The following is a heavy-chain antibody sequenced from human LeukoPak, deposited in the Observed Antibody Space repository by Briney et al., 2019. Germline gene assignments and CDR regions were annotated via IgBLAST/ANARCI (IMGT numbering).Heavy chain of an antibody. J-gene: IGHJ6*02. Sequence: GRSLRLSCAASGFTFDDYAMHWVRQAPGKGLEWVSGISWNSGSIGYADSVKGRFTISRDNAKNSLYLQMNSLRAEGTALYYCAKDVVAYYGMDVWGQGTTVTVSS. D-gene: IGHD2-15*01. CDR1: GFTFDDYA. CDR3: AKDVVAYYGMDV. CDR2: ISWNSGSI. V-gene: IGHV3-9*01.